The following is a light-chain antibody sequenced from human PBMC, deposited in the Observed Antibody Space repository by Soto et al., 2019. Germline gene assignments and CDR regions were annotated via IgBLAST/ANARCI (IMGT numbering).Light chain of an antibody. Sequence: QSALTQPPSASGSPGQSVTISCTGTSSDVGGYNYVSWYQQHPGKAPKLMIYEVSKWPSGVPDRFSGSKSGNTASLTVSGLQAEDEAHYYCRSYAGSNNYVFGTGTKLTVL. V-gene: IGLV2-8*01. J-gene: IGLJ1*01. CDR1: SSDVGGYNY. CDR2: EVS. CDR3: RSYAGSNNYV.